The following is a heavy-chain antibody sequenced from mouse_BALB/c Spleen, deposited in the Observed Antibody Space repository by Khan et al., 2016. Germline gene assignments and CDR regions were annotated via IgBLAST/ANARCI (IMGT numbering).Heavy chain of an antibody. V-gene: IGHV9-3-1*01. J-gene: IGHJ1*01. D-gene: IGHD1-1*01. Sequence: QIQLVQSGPELKKPGKTVKISCKASGYTFTNYGMNWVKQAPGKGLKWMGWINTCSGESTYADDFKGRFAFSWETSANTAYLQISNLKNEDTATYFCARYRDYYGSSRYFDVWGAGTTVTVSS. CDR3: ARYRDYYGSSRYFDV. CDR1: GYTFTNYG. CDR2: INTCSGES.